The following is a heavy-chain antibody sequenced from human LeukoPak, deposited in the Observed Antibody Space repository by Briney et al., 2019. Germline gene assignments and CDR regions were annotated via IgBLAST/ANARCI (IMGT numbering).Heavy chain of an antibody. D-gene: IGHD6-19*01. CDR2: ISSTGRT. CDR1: GGSTSSGSYY. CDR3: AKGAGPPWFDP. J-gene: IGHJ5*02. V-gene: IGHV4-61*02. Sequence: PSETLSLTCTVSGGSTSSGSYYWSWIRQPAGKGLEWIGRISSTGRTDYNPSLTSRVTISVDTSKNQISMKLSSVTATDTAVYYCAKGAGPPWFDPWGQGTLVTVSS.